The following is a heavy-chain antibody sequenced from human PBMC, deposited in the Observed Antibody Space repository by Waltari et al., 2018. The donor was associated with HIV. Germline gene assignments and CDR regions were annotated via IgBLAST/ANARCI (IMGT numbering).Heavy chain of an antibody. CDR1: GYSFTSYW. J-gene: IGHJ5*02. CDR3: AVHAIAAAGAVVSRLFDP. V-gene: IGHV5-51*01. Sequence: EVQLVQSGAEVKKPGESLKISCKGSGYSFTSYWIGWVRQMPGKALSWMGIVYPGDSDTRFSPSFQGEVTISSHKPISTAYLQWRCLKASVTAMYYCAVHAIAAAGAVVSRLFDPWRPGTLVTVSS. D-gene: IGHD6-13*01. CDR2: VYPGDSDT.